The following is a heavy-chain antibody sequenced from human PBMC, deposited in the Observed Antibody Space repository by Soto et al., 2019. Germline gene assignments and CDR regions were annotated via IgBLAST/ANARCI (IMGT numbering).Heavy chain of an antibody. V-gene: IGHV4-34*01. CDR1: GGSFSGYY. Sequence: QVQLQQWGAGLLKPSETLYLTCAVYGGSFSGYYWSWIRQPPGKGLEWIGEINHSGSTNYNPSRKSRVNISVDTSKNQASLKLSSVTAADTAVYYCARGRGGYDPWGQGTLVTVSS. D-gene: IGHD5-12*01. CDR3: ARGRGGYDP. CDR2: INHSGST. J-gene: IGHJ5*02.